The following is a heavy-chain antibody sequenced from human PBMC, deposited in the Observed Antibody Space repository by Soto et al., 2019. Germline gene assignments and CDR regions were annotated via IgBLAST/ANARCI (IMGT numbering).Heavy chain of an antibody. J-gene: IGHJ2*01. D-gene: IGHD3-3*01. CDR1: GYQFSDYW. Sequence: GESLKISCQGSGYQFSDYWIGWVRQMPGKGLEWMGILYPGDSGTKYSPSFQGHVTFSVDTSISTAFLQWDSLQASDTATYYCARQHYNFWSGSYTGSSYFDFWGRGTLVTVSS. CDR3: ARQHYNFWSGSYTGSSYFDF. CDR2: LYPGDSGT. V-gene: IGHV5-51*01.